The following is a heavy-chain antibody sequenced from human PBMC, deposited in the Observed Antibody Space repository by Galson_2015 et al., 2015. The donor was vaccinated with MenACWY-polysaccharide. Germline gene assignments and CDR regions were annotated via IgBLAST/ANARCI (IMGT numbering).Heavy chain of an antibody. V-gene: IGHV3-33*01. CDR3: ARDRSQLRFLGWLSGSYMDV. J-gene: IGHJ6*03. CDR1: GFTFSSYG. D-gene: IGHD3-3*01. Sequence: SLRLSCAASGFTFSSYGMHWVRQAPGKGLEWVAVIWYDGSNKYYADSVKGRFTISRDNSKNTLYLQMNSLRAEDTAVYYCARDRSQLRFLGWLSGSYMDVWGKGTTVTVSS. CDR2: IWYDGSNK.